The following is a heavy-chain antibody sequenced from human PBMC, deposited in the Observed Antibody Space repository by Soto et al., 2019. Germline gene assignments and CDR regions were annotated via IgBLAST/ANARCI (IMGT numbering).Heavy chain of an antibody. CDR2: INHSGST. D-gene: IGHD2-2*01. Sequence: QVQLQQWGAGLLKPSETLSLTCAVYGGSFSGYYWSWIRQPPGKGLEWIGEINHSGSTNYNPSLKSRGTISVDTSKNQFSLKLSSVTAADTAVYYCAGRGYCSSTSCYPGYYYYYYMDVWGKGTTVTVSS. CDR1: GGSFSGYY. V-gene: IGHV4-34*01. J-gene: IGHJ6*03. CDR3: AGRGYCSSTSCYPGYYYYYYMDV.